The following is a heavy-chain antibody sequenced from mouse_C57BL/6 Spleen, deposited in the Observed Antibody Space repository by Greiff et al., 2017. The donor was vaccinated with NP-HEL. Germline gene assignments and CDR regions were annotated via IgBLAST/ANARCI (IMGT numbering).Heavy chain of an antibody. CDR3: ARERDYYGSSCAY. D-gene: IGHD1-1*01. CDR1: GFTFSDYG. CDR2: ISSGSSTI. Sequence: EVMLVESGGGLVKPGGSLKLSCAASGFTFSDYGMHWVRQAPEKGLEWVAYISSGSSTIYYADTVKGRFTISRDNAKNTLFLQMTSLRSEDTAMYYCARERDYYGSSCAYWGQGTLVTVSA. V-gene: IGHV5-17*01. J-gene: IGHJ3*01.